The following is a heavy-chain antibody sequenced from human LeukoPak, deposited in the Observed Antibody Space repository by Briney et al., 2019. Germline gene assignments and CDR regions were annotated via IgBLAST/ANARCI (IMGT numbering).Heavy chain of an antibody. Sequence: SETLSLTCAVYGGSFSGYYWSWIRQPPGKGLEWIGEINHSGSTNYNPSLKSRVTISVDTSKNQFSLKLSSVTAADTAVYYCARYGTDTAMEYGISDYWGQGTLVTVSS. D-gene: IGHD5-18*01. CDR2: INHSGST. J-gene: IGHJ4*02. CDR1: GGSFSGYY. V-gene: IGHV4-34*01. CDR3: ARYGTDTAMEYGISDY.